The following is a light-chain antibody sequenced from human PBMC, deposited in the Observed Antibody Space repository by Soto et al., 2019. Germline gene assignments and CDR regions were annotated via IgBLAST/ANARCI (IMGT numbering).Light chain of an antibody. V-gene: IGLV1-40*01. CDR1: SSNIGAGYD. CDR3: QSYDSSPRYVV. CDR2: GNS. Sequence: QSVLTQPPSVSGAPGQRVTISCTGSSSNIGAGYDGHWYQQLPGTAPKLLIYGNSNRPSGVPDRFSGSKSGTSASLAITGLQAEDEADYYCQSYDSSPRYVVFGGGTKLTVL. J-gene: IGLJ2*01.